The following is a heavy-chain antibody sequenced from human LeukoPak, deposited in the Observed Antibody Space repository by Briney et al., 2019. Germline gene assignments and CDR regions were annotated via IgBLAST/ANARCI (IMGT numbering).Heavy chain of an antibody. CDR2: ISGGGSHT. J-gene: IGHJ4*02. Sequence: GGSLRPSCSASGFTFSTYVMTWVRQAPGKGLAWVSSISGGGSHTYYADSVKGRFTISRDNSNNILFLQVSSLRAEDTAVYYCATVMDGWFGADNWGQGTLVTVSS. V-gene: IGHV3-23*01. CDR1: GFTFSTYV. CDR3: ATVMDGWFGADN. D-gene: IGHD3-10*01.